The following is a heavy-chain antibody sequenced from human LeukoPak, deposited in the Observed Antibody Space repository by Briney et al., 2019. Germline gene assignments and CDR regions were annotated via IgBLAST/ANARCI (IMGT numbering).Heavy chain of an antibody. J-gene: IGHJ4*02. CDR1: GFTFSSYG. D-gene: IGHD5-12*01. V-gene: IGHV3-30*03. CDR2: ISYDGSNK. Sequence: GRSLRLSCAASGFTFSSYGMHWVRQAPGKGLEWVAVISYDGSNKYYADSVKGRFTISRDNSKNTLYLQMNSLRAEDTAVYYCALERGYSGYARFDYWGQGTLVTVSS. CDR3: ALERGYSGYARFDY.